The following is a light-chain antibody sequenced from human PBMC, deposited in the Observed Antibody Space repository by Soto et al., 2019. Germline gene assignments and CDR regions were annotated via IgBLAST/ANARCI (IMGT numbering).Light chain of an antibody. Sequence: QSALTQPASVSGSPGQSITISCTGTRSDVGAYNYVSWYQQHPAKVPKLMIYDVSNRPSGVSDRFSGSKSGNTASLTISGLQAEDEADYYCYSYSSSSTYVFGTGTKLTVL. CDR3: YSYSSSSTYV. CDR2: DVS. CDR1: RSDVGAYNY. V-gene: IGLV2-14*01. J-gene: IGLJ1*01.